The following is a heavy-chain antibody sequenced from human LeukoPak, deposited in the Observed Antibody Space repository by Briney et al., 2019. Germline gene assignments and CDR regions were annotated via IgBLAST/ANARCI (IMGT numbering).Heavy chain of an antibody. Sequence: ASVKVSCKASGYTFTGYYMHWVRQAPGQGLEWMGWINPNSGGTNYAQKFQGRVTMTRDTSISTAYMELSRLGSDDTAVYYCARIAVAGKYFDYWGQGTLVTVSS. D-gene: IGHD6-19*01. CDR3: ARIAVAGKYFDY. J-gene: IGHJ4*02. V-gene: IGHV1-2*02. CDR2: INPNSGGT. CDR1: GYTFTGYY.